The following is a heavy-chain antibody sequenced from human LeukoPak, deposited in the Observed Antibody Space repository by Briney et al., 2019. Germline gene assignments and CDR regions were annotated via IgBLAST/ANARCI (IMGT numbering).Heavy chain of an antibody. V-gene: IGHV3-9*01. Sequence: GGSLRLSCAASGFTFDDYAMHWVRQAPGKGLEWVSGISWHSGSIGYADSVKGRFTISRDNAKNSLYLQMNSLRAEDTALYYCAKHISSSLAAAGVDYWGQGTLVTVSS. CDR2: ISWHSGSI. J-gene: IGHJ4*02. D-gene: IGHD6-13*01. CDR3: AKHISSSLAAAGVDY. CDR1: GFTFDDYA.